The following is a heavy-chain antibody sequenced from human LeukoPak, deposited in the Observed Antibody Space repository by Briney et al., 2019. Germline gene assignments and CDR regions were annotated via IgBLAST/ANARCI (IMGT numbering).Heavy chain of an antibody. V-gene: IGHV3-23*01. Sequence: GGSLRLSCAASGFTFSSYWMSWVRQAPGKGLEWVSAISGSGGSTYYADSVKGRFTISRDNSKNTLYLQMNSLRAEDTAVYYCAKSTYDSSGYYSSLYYYYYYGMDVWGQGTTVTVSS. CDR3: AKSTYDSSGYYSSLYYYYYYGMDV. D-gene: IGHD3-22*01. J-gene: IGHJ6*02. CDR2: ISGSGGST. CDR1: GFTFSSYW.